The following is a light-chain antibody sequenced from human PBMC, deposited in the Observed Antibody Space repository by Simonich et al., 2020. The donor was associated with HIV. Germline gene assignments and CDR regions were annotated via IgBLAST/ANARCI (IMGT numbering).Light chain of an antibody. J-gene: IGKJ1*01. CDR1: QSISTY. CDR3: QQYNSYSPWT. CDR2: KAS. V-gene: IGKV1-5*03. Sequence: DIQMTQSPSSLSASVGDRVTITCPASQSISTYLNWYQQRPGKAPKLLIYKASSLESGVPSRFSGSGSGTEFTLTISSLQPDDFATYYCQQYNSYSPWTFGQGTKVEIK.